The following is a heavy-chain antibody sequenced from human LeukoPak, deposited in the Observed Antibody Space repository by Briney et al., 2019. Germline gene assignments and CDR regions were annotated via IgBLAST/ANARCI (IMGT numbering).Heavy chain of an antibody. CDR2: ISAYNGNT. J-gene: IGHJ4*02. D-gene: IGHD2-21*02. CDR3: ARVREAYCGGDCYSYDY. CDR1: GYTFTSYG. V-gene: IGHV1-18*01. Sequence: GASVKVSCKASGYTFTSYGISWVRQAPGQGLEWMGWISAYNGNTNYAQKLQGRVTMTTDTSTSTAYMELRSLRSDDTAVYYCARVREAYCGGDCYSYDYWGQGTLVTVSS.